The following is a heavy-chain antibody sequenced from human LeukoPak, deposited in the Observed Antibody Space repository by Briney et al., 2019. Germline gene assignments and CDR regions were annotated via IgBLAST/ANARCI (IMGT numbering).Heavy chain of an antibody. CDR2: ISYDGSNK. CDR3: ARDPTMVRGVITD. J-gene: IGHJ4*02. Sequence: GGSLRLSCSASGFTFSSYAMHWVRQAPGKGLEWVAVISYDGSNKYYADSVKGRFTISRDNSKNALYLQMNSLRAEDTAVYYCARDPTMVRGVITDWGQGTLVTVSS. D-gene: IGHD3-10*01. CDR1: GFTFSSYA. V-gene: IGHV3-30-3*01.